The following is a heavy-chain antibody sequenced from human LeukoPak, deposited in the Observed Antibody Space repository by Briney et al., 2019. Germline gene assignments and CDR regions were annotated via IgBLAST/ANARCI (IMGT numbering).Heavy chain of an antibody. D-gene: IGHD5-12*01. CDR3: ARGSYSGDYAMDV. J-gene: IGHJ6*02. CDR1: GYTFTSYP. V-gene: IGHV1-3*02. Sequence: GASVTVSCTASGYTFTSYPMHWVRQAPGQRLEWMGWSNAASGNTKYSEDFQGRVILTWDTSASTAYMELSSLRSEDMAVYYCARGSYSGDYAMDVWGQGTTVTVSS. CDR2: SNAASGNT.